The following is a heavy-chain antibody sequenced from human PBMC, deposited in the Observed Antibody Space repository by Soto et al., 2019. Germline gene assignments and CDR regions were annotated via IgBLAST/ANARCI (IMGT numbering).Heavy chain of an antibody. J-gene: IGHJ4*02. CDR1: GFAFNNYG. D-gene: IGHD3-16*02. CDR2: ISKSDYT. CDR3: AKGGGRLRLGELSLYLYYFDY. Sequence: LRLSCTVSGFAFNNYGINWVRQAPGKGLEWVSSISKSDYTYYSDSVKGRFTISRDNAKNSVSLQMNTLRVEDTAVYYCAKGGGRLRLGELSLYLYYFDYWGQGTLVTVSS. V-gene: IGHV3-21*01.